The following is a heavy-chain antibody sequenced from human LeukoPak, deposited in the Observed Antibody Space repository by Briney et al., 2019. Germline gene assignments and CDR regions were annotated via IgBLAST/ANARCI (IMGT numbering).Heavy chain of an antibody. V-gene: IGHV4-31*03. J-gene: IGHJ4*02. CDR2: IYYSGST. CDR3: ARLVGATYFDY. CDR1: GGPISSGGYY. D-gene: IGHD1-26*01. Sequence: SQTLSLTCTVSGGPISSGGYYWSWIRQHPGKGLEWIGYIYYSGSTYYNPSLKSRVTISVDTSKNQFSLMLSSVTAADTAVYYCARLVGATYFDYWGQGTLVTVSS.